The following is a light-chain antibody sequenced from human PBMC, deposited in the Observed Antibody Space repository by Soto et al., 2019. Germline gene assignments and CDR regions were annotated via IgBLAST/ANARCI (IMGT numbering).Light chain of an antibody. V-gene: IGLV2-8*01. Sequence: QSALTQPPSASGSPGQSVTISCTGTSIDVGSHNYVSWYQQHPGKAPKLMIFDVSERPSGVPDRFSGSKSGNTASLTVSGLQAEDEADYYCSSYVGGNSVVFGGGTKLTVL. J-gene: IGLJ2*01. CDR3: SSYVGGNSVV. CDR2: DVS. CDR1: SIDVGSHNY.